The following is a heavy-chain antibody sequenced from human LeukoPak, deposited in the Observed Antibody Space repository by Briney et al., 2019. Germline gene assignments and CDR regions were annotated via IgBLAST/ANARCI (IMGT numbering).Heavy chain of an antibody. CDR1: GGSFSGYY. CDR3: ARGESYYYDSSGYYHNWFDP. D-gene: IGHD3-22*01. V-gene: IGHV4-34*01. Sequence: SETLSLTCAVYGGSFSGYYWSWIRQPPGKGLEWIGEINHSGSTNYNPSLKSRVTISVDTSKNQFSLKLSSVTAADTAVYYCARGESYYYDSSGYYHNWFDPWGQGTLVTVSS. J-gene: IGHJ5*02. CDR2: INHSGST.